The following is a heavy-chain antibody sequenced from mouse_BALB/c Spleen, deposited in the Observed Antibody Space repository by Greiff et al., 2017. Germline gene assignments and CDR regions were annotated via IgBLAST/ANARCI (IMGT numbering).Heavy chain of an antibody. D-gene: IGHD1-1*01. CDR3: ARYYAFDY. Sequence: VQLQQSGAELAKPGASVKMSCKASGYTFTSYWMHWVKQRPGQGLEWIGYINPSTGYTEYNQKFKDKATLTADKSSSTAYMQLSSLTSEDSAVYYCARYYAFDYWGQGTTLTVSS. J-gene: IGHJ2*01. CDR2: INPSTGYT. CDR1: GYTFTSYW. V-gene: IGHV1-7*01.